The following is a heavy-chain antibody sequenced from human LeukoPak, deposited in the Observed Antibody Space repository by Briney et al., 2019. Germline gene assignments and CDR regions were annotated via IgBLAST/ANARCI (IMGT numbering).Heavy chain of an antibody. CDR2: ISGSGGTT. CDR3: AKGSSGSRPYYFDY. V-gene: IGHV3-23*01. CDR1: GFTFSSYA. D-gene: IGHD3-22*01. J-gene: IGHJ4*02. Sequence: GGSLRLSCAASGFTFSSYAMSWVRQAPGKGLEWVSAISGSGGTTYYPDSVKGRFTISRDNSKNTLYLQMNTLRAEDTAIYYCAKGSSGSRPYYFDYWGQGTLVTVSS.